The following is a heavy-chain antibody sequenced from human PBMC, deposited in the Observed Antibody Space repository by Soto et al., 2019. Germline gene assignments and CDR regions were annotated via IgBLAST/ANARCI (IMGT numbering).Heavy chain of an antibody. D-gene: IGHD2-2*01. CDR1: GYTFTGYY. J-gene: IGHJ6*02. V-gene: IGHV1-2*04. Sequence: ASVKVSCKASGYTFTGYYMHWVRQSPGQGLEWMGWINPNSGGTNYAQKFQGWVTMTRDTSISTAYMELSRLRSDDTAVYYCARGHRYCSSTSCPYNHYGMDVWGQGTTVTVSS. CDR3: ARGHRYCSSTSCPYNHYGMDV. CDR2: INPNSGGT.